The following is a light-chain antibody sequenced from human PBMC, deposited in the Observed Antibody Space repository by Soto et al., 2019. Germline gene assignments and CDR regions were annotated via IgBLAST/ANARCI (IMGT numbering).Light chain of an antibody. V-gene: IGLV2-14*01. CDR1: SSDVGGYNY. CDR3: SSYTSSSTRV. Sequence: QSALTQPASVSGSPGQSITISCTGTSSDVGGYNYVSWYQQHPGKAPKLMIYDVSNRSSGVSNRFPGSKSGNTASLTISGLQAEDEADYYCSSYTSSSTRVFGTGTKVTVL. CDR2: DVS. J-gene: IGLJ1*01.